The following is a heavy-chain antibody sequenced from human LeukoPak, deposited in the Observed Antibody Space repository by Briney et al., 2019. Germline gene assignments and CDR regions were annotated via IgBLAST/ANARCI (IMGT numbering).Heavy chain of an antibody. D-gene: IGHD6-13*01. J-gene: IGHJ5*02. V-gene: IGHV3-23*01. CDR1: GFTFSNYP. CDR3: AKERVIAAVGKVGFDP. Sequence: GGSLRLSCAASGFTFSNYPMSWVRQAPGKGLEWVSAISGSGGSTYYADSVKGRFTVSRDNSKNTVYLQMSSLRADDTAVYYCAKERVIAAVGKVGFDPWGQGTLVTVSS. CDR2: ISGSGGST.